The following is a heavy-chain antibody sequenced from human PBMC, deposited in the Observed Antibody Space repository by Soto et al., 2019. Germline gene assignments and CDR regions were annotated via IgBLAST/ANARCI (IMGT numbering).Heavy chain of an antibody. D-gene: IGHD2-2*01. J-gene: IGHJ4*02. CDR1: GYTFTSYG. CDR3: ARDCSTVICPVDY. V-gene: IGHV1-18*01. Sequence: QVQLVQSGAEVKKPGASVKVSCKASGYTFTSYGISWVRQAPGQGLEWMGGVSPYNGNTTDAQKRQGRVTMTTDTSTSTAYLELRSLRSDDTAVDYCARDCSTVICPVDYWGQGSLVTGSS. CDR2: VSPYNGNT.